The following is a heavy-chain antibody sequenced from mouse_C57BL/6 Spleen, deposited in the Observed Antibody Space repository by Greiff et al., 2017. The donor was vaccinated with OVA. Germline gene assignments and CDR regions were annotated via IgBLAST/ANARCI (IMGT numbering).Heavy chain of an antibody. V-gene: IGHV2-2*01. CDR3: ASDYGHYAMDY. J-gene: IGHJ4*01. CDR1: GFSLTSYG. D-gene: IGHD2-4*01. Sequence: QVQLQQSGPGLVQPSQSLSITCTVSGFSLTSYGVHWVRQSPGKGLEWLGVIWSGGSTDYNAAFISRLSISKDNSKSQVFFKMNSLQADDTAIYYCASDYGHYAMDYWGQGTSVTVSS. CDR2: IWSGGST.